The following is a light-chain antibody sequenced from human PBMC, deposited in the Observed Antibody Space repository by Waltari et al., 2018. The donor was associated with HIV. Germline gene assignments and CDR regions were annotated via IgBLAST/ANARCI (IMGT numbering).Light chain of an antibody. Sequence: QSVLTQPPSASETPGQRVAISCSGSRSDIGSNAVNWYPQLPGTAPKLLIYSNNQRPSGVPDRFSGSKSGTSASLAISGLQSEDEADYYCAAWDDSLNGPHVVFGGGTKLTVL. J-gene: IGLJ2*01. CDR1: RSDIGSNA. CDR2: SNN. V-gene: IGLV1-44*01. CDR3: AAWDDSLNGPHVV.